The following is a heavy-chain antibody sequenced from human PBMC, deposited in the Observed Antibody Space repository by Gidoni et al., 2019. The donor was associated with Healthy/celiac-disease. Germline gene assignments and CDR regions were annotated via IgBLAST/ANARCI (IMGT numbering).Heavy chain of an antibody. CDR2: IYSGGST. V-gene: IGHV3-66*01. CDR3: ASDPEYYYDSSGYVEPGGYLQH. D-gene: IGHD3-22*01. J-gene: IGHJ1*01. Sequence: APGKGLEWASVIYSGGSTYYADSVKGRFTISRDNSKNTLYLQMNSLRAEDTAVYSCASDPEYYYDSSGYVEPGGYLQHWGQGTLVTVS.